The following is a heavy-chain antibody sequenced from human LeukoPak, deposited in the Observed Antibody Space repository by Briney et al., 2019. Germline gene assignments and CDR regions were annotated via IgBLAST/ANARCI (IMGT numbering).Heavy chain of an antibody. CDR2: INQDGSEK. V-gene: IGHV3-7*01. D-gene: IGHD5-12*01. Sequence: GGSLRLSCVASGFTFSRYWMNWVRQAPGKGLEWVANINQDGSEKIYVDSVKGRFTISRDNAKNSLYLQMNSLRAEDTAVYYCASDYDSGYWGQGTLVTVSS. CDR3: ASDYDSGY. CDR1: GFTFSRYW. J-gene: IGHJ4*02.